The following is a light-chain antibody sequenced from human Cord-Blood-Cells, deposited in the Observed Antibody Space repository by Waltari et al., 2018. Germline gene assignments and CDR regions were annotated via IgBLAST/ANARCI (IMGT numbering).Light chain of an antibody. CDR1: SSDVGGYNY. CDR2: DVS. J-gene: IGLJ2*01. V-gene: IGLV2-14*01. Sequence: QSALTQPASVSGSPGQSITLSCTGTSSDVGGYNYFLWYQQTPGKAPKLMIYDVSNRPSGVSNRFSGSKSGNTASLTISGLQAEDEADYYCSSYTSSSTVVFGGGTKLTVL. CDR3: SSYTSSSTVV.